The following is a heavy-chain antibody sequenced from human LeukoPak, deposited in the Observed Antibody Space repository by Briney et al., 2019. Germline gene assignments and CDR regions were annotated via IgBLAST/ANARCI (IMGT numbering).Heavy chain of an antibody. V-gene: IGHV3-74*01. D-gene: IGHD3-3*01. CDR2: INSDGSST. CDR3: ARERSMNYEFWSGNRDAFDI. CDR1: GFTFSSYW. Sequence: GGSLRLSCAASGFTFSSYWMHWVRQAPGKGLVWVSRINSDGSSTSYADSVKGRFTISRDNAKNTLYLQMNSLRAEDTAVYYCARERSMNYEFWSGNRDAFDIWGQGTMVTVSS. J-gene: IGHJ3*02.